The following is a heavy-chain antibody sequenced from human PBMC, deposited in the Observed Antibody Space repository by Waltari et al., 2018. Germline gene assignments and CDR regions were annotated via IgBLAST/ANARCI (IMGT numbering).Heavy chain of an antibody. CDR2: ITSSSDI. J-gene: IGHJ4*02. Sequence: EVQLVESGGGLVKPGGSLRLSCAASGFSFSNYNMNWVRQAPGKGLEWVSAITSSSDIKYADSVKGRFTISRDNAKNSLYLQMNSLRVEDTAVYYCARWRWQQSELVYWGRGTLVTVSS. V-gene: IGHV3-21*01. CDR3: ARWRWQQSELVY. D-gene: IGHD1-26*01. CDR1: GFSFSNYN.